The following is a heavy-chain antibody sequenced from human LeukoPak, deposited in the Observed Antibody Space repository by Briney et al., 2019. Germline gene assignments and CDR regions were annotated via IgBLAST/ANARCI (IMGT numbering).Heavy chain of an antibody. CDR2: IIPILGIA. Sequence: KASCKASGGTFSSYAISWVRQAPGQGREWMGRIIPILGIASYAQKFQGRVTITADKSTSTAYMELSSLRSEDTAVYYCASGSGSYYGMDVWGQGTTVTVSS. CDR3: ASGSGSYYGMDV. D-gene: IGHD1-26*01. CDR1: GGTFSSYA. J-gene: IGHJ6*02. V-gene: IGHV1-69*04.